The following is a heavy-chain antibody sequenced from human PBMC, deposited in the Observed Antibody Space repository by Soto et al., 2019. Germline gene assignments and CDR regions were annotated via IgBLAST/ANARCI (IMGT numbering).Heavy chain of an antibody. J-gene: IGHJ4*02. Sequence: GGSLRLSCAASGFNFSDYYMSWIRQAPGKGLEWVSYISSSGSTIYYADSVKGRFTISRDNAKNSLYLQMNSLRAEDTAVYYCARSRDNYYDSSGYLDYWGQGTLVTVSS. CDR2: ISSSGSTI. CDR1: GFNFSDYY. CDR3: ARSRDNYYDSSGYLDY. V-gene: IGHV3-11*01. D-gene: IGHD3-22*01.